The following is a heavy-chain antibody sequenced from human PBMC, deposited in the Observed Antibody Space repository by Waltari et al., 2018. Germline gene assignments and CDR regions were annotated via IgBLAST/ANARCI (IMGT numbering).Heavy chain of an antibody. CDR2: IGYDEKEK. V-gene: IGHV3-30*02. CDR1: GFTFSSYG. Sequence: VQLLESGGGVVQPGGSLRLSCAASGFTFSSYGMQWVGQAPGRGLVWVVDIGYDEKEKYSGGSVKGRFTMSRENSKNMLYVEMNSLGPEDTGLYYCASYTGSPSRPGPPSLWGQGTLVIVSS. D-gene: IGHD1-26*01. J-gene: IGHJ4*02. CDR3: ASYTGSPSRPGPPSL.